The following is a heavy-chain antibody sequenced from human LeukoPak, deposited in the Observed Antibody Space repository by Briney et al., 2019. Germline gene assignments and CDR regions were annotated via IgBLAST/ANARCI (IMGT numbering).Heavy chain of an antibody. D-gene: IGHD3-22*01. J-gene: IGHJ4*02. CDR1: GFTFSSAA. V-gene: IGHV3-23*01. CDR2: ITGSDDRT. Sequence: QPGGSLRLSCTTSGFTFSSAAMTWVRQAPGEGLDWVSTITGSDDRTYYADSVKGRFTISRDYSKNTLHFQMNSLRVDDTAIYYCAKTPRDYYDSSGYYFGYWGQGTLVTVSS. CDR3: AKTPRDYYDSSGYYFGY.